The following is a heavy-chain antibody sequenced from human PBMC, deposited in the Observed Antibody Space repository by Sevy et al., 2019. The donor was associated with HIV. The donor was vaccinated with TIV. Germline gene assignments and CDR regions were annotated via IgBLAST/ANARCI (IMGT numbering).Heavy chain of an antibody. V-gene: IGHV1-69*13. CDR1: GGTFSSYA. D-gene: IGHD3-3*01. J-gene: IGHJ6*02. CDR2: IIPIFGTA. Sequence: ASVKVSCKASGGTFSSYAISWVRQAPGQGLEWMGGIIPIFGTANYAQKFQGRVTITADESTSKAYMERSSLRSEDTAVYYCARDKANYDFWSGYYPLGEYYYYGMDVWGQGTTVTVSS. CDR3: ARDKANYDFWSGYYPLGEYYYYGMDV.